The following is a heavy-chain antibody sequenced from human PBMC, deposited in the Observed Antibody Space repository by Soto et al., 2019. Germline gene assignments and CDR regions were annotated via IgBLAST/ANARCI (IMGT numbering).Heavy chain of an antibody. D-gene: IGHD4-17*01. V-gene: IGHV4-30-4*01. Sequence: QVQLQESGPGLVKPSQTLSLTCTVSGGSISSGHYKWSWIRQPPGKGLEWIGYIYNSGYTYNNPSPQRRVPISLDTSTQFSLNLSPLTAADTAVYYCARSDDYVAFEYWGQGTLVTVSS. CDR3: ARSDDYVAFEY. J-gene: IGHJ4*02. CDR1: GGSISSGHYK. CDR2: IYNSGYT.